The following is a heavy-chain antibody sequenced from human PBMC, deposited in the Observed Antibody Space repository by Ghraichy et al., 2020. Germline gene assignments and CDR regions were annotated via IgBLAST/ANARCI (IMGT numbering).Heavy chain of an antibody. J-gene: IGHJ3*01. Sequence: GGSLRLSCAASGFIFSDSSMNWVRQAPGKGLEWVSSISGSSTYIYYADSVKGRFTVSRDNAKTSVSLQMNSLRAEDTAVYYCARLISVAGRVEHAFDLWGQGTLVTVSS. D-gene: IGHD6-19*01. CDR2: ISGSSTYI. CDR1: GFIFSDSS. CDR3: ARLISVAGRVEHAFDL. V-gene: IGHV3-21*01.